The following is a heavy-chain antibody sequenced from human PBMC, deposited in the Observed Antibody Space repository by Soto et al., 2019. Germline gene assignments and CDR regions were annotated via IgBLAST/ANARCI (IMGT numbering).Heavy chain of an antibody. Sequence: PSETLSLTCTVSGGSISSYYWSWIRQPPGKGLEWIGYLYYGGNTNYSPSLKSRVTISLDTSKTQFSLKLHSVTAADTAVYYCAREAIAALGDFYYYYMDVWGKGTTVTVSS. V-gene: IGHV4-59*01. J-gene: IGHJ6*03. CDR2: LYYGGNT. D-gene: IGHD6-13*01. CDR1: GGSISSYY. CDR3: AREAIAALGDFYYYYMDV.